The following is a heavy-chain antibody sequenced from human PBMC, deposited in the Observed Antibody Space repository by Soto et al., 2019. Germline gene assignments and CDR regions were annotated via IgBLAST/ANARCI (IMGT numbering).Heavy chain of an antibody. CDR3: ARGPTYYYDSSGYPFVY. CDR2: INHSGST. CDR1: GGSFSGYY. Sequence: SETLSLTCAVYGGSFSGYYWSWIRQPPGKGLEWIGEINHSGSTNYNPSLKSRVTISVDTSKNQFSLKLSSVTAADTAVYYCARGPTYYYDSSGYPFVYWGQGTLVTV. D-gene: IGHD3-22*01. J-gene: IGHJ4*02. V-gene: IGHV4-34*01.